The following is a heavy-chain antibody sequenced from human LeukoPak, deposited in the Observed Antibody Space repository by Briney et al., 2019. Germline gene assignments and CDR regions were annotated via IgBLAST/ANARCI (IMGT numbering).Heavy chain of an antibody. V-gene: IGHV4-34*01. J-gene: IGHJ6*02. CDR1: GGSFSGYY. CDR2: INHSGRT. D-gene: IGHD5-18*01. CDR3: ARARGYSYGYYYYGMDV. Sequence: SETLSLTCAVYGGSFSGYYRSWIRQPPGKGLEWIGEINHSGRTNYNPSLKSRVTISVDTSKNQFSLKLSSVTAADTAVYYCARARGYSYGYYYYGMDVWGQGTTVTVSS.